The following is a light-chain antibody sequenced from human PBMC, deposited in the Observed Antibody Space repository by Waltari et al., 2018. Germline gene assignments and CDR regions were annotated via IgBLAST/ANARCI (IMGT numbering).Light chain of an antibody. Sequence: TQSPATLSLSPGERATLSCRASQSISKYLAWYQQKPGQAPRLLIYETSRRATGIPDRFSGSGSGTDFSLTISRLEPEDFAVYYCQKYERLPATFGQGTKVEFK. CDR2: ETS. CDR1: QSISKY. J-gene: IGKJ1*01. CDR3: QKYERLPAT. V-gene: IGKV3-20*01.